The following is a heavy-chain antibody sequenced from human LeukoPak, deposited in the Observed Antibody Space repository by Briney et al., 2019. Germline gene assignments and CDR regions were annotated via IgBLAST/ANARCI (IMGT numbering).Heavy chain of an antibody. CDR3: ARASPGKGGAFDI. Sequence: GGSLRLSCAASGFAFSTYWMNWVRQAPGKGLEWVANIKQDGSEKYYVDSVKGRFTISRDNAKNSLYLQMNSLRAEDTAVYYCARASPGKGGAFDIWGQGTMVTVSS. CDR2: IKQDGSEK. J-gene: IGHJ3*02. D-gene: IGHD2-15*01. V-gene: IGHV3-7*01. CDR1: GFAFSTYW.